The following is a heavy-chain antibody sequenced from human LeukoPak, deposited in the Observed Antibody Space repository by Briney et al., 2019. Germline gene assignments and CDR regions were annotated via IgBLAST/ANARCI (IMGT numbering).Heavy chain of an antibody. J-gene: IGHJ5*02. Sequence: GESLKISCKGSGYSFTSYWIGWVRQMPGKGLEWMGIIYPGDSDTRYSPSFQGQVTISADKSISTAYLQWSSLKALDTAMYYCARLPNYYDSSGYYPNWFDPWGQGTLVTVSS. CDR1: GYSFTSYW. CDR2: IYPGDSDT. V-gene: IGHV5-51*01. D-gene: IGHD3-22*01. CDR3: ARLPNYYDSSGYYPNWFDP.